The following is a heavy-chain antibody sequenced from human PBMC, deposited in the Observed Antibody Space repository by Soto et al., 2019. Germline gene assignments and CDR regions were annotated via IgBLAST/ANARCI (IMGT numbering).Heavy chain of an antibody. CDR2: IKSKTDGGTT. V-gene: IGHV3-15*01. Sequence: PGGSLRLSCADSGFTFSNAWMSWVRQAPGKGLEWVGRIKSKTDGGTTDYAAPVKGRFTISRDDSKNTLYLQMNSLKTEDTAVYYCTTVSYYYDSSGYYYAEYFDYWGQGTLVTVSS. J-gene: IGHJ4*02. CDR1: GFTFSNAW. D-gene: IGHD3-22*01. CDR3: TTVSYYYDSSGYYYAEYFDY.